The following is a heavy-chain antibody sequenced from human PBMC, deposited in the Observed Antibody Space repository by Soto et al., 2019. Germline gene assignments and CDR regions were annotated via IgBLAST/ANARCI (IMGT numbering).Heavy chain of an antibody. CDR3: ARETIVGAAYYYGMDV. J-gene: IGHJ6*02. D-gene: IGHD1-26*01. CDR1: GYTFTGYY. V-gene: IGHV1-2*02. Sequence: ASVKVSCKASGYTFTGYYMHWVRQAPGQGLEWMGWINPNSGGTNYAQKFQGRVTMTRDTSISTAYMELSRLRSDDTAVYYCARETIVGAAYYYGMDVWGQGRTVTVS. CDR2: INPNSGGT.